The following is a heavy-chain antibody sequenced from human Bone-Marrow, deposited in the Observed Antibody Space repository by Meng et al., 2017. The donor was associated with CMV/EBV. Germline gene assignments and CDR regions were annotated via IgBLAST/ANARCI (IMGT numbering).Heavy chain of an antibody. CDR2: MNPNSGNT. Sequence: ASVKVSCKASGYTFTNYDINWVRQATGQGLEWMGWMNPNSGNTGYAQKFQGRVTITTDESTSTAYMELSSLRSEDTAVYYCARDTHGWNYYDYWGQGTLVTVSS. CDR3: ARDTHGWNYYDY. CDR1: GYTFTNYD. V-gene: IGHV1-8*01. D-gene: IGHD2-15*01. J-gene: IGHJ4*01.